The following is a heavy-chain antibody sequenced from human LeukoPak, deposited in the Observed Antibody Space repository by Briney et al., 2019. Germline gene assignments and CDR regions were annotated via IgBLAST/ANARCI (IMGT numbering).Heavy chain of an antibody. V-gene: IGHV4-30-4*08. Sequence: SQTLSLTCTVSGGSISSGDYYWSWIRQPPGKGLEWIGYIYYSGSTYYNPSLKSRVTISVDTSKNQFSLKLRSVTAADTAVYYCAGKAAAGTSFFDYWGQGTLVTVSS. CDR2: IYYSGST. D-gene: IGHD6-13*01. CDR3: AGKAAAGTSFFDY. J-gene: IGHJ4*02. CDR1: GGSISSGDYY.